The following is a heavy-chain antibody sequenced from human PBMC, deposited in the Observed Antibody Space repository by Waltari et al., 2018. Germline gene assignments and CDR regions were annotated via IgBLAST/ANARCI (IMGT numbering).Heavy chain of an antibody. J-gene: IGHJ4*02. Sequence: QLQLQESGPGLVKPSETLSLTCTVSGGSISSSSYYWGWIRQPPGKGLEWIGSIYYSGSTYYNPSLKSRVTISVDTSKNQFSLKLSSVTAADTAVYYCARVGVGVVVPAAAFDYWGQGTLVTVSS. CDR2: IYYSGST. D-gene: IGHD2-2*01. CDR1: GGSISSSSYY. CDR3: ARVGVGVVVPAAAFDY. V-gene: IGHV4-39*07.